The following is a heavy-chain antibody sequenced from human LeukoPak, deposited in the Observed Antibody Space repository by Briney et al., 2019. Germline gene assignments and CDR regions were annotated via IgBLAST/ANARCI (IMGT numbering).Heavy chain of an antibody. CDR2: ISSSSSYI. D-gene: IGHD5-12*01. Sequence: PGGSLRLSCAASGFTFSSYSMNWVRQAPGTGLEWVSFISSSSSYIYYADSVKGRFTISRDNSKNTLYLQMNSLRAEDTAVYYCAKGRGYSGYDFLLRWGQGTLVTVSS. J-gene: IGHJ4*02. CDR3: AKGRGYSGYDFLLR. CDR1: GFTFSSYS. V-gene: IGHV3-21*04.